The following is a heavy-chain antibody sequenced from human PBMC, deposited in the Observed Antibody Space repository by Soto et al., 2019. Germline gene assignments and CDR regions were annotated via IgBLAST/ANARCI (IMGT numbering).Heavy chain of an antibody. CDR3: AKSYYDFWSGYYYFDY. V-gene: IGHV3-23*01. D-gene: IGHD3-3*01. CDR1: GFTFSSYA. CDR2: ISGSGGST. Sequence: GGSLRLSCAASGFTFSSYAMSWVRQAPGKGLEWVSAISGSGGSTYYADSVKGRFAISRDNSKNTLYLQMNSLRAEDTAVYYCAKSYYDFWSGYYYFDYWGQGTLVTVSS. J-gene: IGHJ4*02.